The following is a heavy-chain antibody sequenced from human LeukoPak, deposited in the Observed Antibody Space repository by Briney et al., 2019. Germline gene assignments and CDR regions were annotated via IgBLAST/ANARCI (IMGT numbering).Heavy chain of an antibody. D-gene: IGHD6-13*01. Sequence: GGSLRLSCAASGLTFSTYWMSWVRQAPGKGLEWVANIKQDGSEKYYVDSVKGRFTISRDNAKNSLYLQMNSRRAEDTAMYYCARDSAGNDYWGQGTLVTVSS. V-gene: IGHV3-7*01. CDR2: IKQDGSEK. CDR3: ARDSAGNDY. J-gene: IGHJ4*02. CDR1: GLTFSTYW.